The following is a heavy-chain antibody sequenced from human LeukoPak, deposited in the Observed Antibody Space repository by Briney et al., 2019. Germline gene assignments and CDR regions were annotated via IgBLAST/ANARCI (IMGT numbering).Heavy chain of an antibody. V-gene: IGHV6-1*01. CDR3: AREQTGFDY. CDR1: GDSVSSNSAA. Sequence: SQTLSLTCAISGDSVSSNSAAWNWIRQSPSRGLEWLGRKYYRSKWFNEYGISVKSRITINSDTSKNQFSLHLNSVTPEDTAMYYCAREQTGFDYWGQGTLVTVSS. J-gene: IGHJ4*02. CDR2: KYYRSKWFN.